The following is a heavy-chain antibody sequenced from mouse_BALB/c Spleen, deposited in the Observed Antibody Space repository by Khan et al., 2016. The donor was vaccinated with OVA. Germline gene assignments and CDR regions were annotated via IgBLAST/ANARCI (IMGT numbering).Heavy chain of an antibody. J-gene: IGHJ2*01. D-gene: IGHD1-1*01. CDR1: GYTFTSYW. CDR3: ARSKKIVATYCDY. V-gene: IGHV1S81*02. Sequence: QVQLQQSGAELVKGGASVKMSCKASGYTFTSYWMHWVKQRLGQGLEWFAETNPTNGRTYYNEKFKSKATLTVDKSSSTAYMLLSGPTFDDSAVYYCARSKKIVATYCDYWGQGTTLTVSS. CDR2: TNPTNGRT.